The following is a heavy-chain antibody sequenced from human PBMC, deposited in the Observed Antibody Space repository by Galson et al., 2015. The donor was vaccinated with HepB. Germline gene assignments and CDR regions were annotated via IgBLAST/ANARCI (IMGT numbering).Heavy chain of an antibody. CDR3: AGESAYYDSSGYSEGAFDI. D-gene: IGHD3-22*01. V-gene: IGHV3-7*01. CDR2: IKQDGSEK. J-gene: IGHJ3*02. CDR1: GFTFSSYW. Sequence: SLRLSCAASGFTFSSYWMSWVRQAPGKGLEWVANIKQDGSEKYYVDSVKGRFTISRDNAKNSLYLQMNSLRAEDTAVYYCAGESAYYDSSGYSEGAFDIWGQGTMVTVSS.